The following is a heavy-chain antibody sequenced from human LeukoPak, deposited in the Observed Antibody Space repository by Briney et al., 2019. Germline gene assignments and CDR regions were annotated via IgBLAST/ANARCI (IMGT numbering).Heavy chain of an antibody. Sequence: SETLSLTCAVYGGSLTSYYWSWIRQPPGKGLEWIGQINHYGSTNYNPSLKSRVTISVDTSKNQFSLRLTSVTAADTAVYYCARQSNYGDYYFDYWGQGTLVTVSS. CDR2: INHYGST. D-gene: IGHD4-17*01. CDR3: ARQSNYGDYYFDY. V-gene: IGHV4-34*01. CDR1: GGSLTSYY. J-gene: IGHJ4*02.